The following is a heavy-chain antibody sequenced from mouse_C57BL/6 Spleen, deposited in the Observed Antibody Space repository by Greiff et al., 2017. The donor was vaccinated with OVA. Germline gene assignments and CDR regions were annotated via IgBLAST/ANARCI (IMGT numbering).Heavy chain of an antibody. CDR1: VYSITSGYY. D-gene: IGHD2-4*01. CDR3: ARGDDYGYFDY. Sequence: EVKLVESGPGLVKPSQSLSLTCSVTVYSITSGYYWNWIRQFPGNKLEWMGYISYDGSNNYNPSLKNRISITRDTSKNQFFLKLNSVITEDTATYYCARGDDYGYFDYWGQGTTLTVSS. V-gene: IGHV3-6*01. CDR2: ISYDGSN. J-gene: IGHJ2*01.